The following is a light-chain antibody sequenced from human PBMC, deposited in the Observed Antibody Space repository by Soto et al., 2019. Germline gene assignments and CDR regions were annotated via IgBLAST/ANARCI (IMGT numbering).Light chain of an antibody. J-gene: IGKJ5*01. CDR2: AAS. CDR3: QQSYSTPIT. V-gene: IGKV1-39*01. CDR1: QSTSSY. Sequence: DIQMTQSPSSLSASVGDRVTITCRASQSTSSYLNWYQQKPGKAPKLLIYAASTLQSGVPSRFSGGGSGTDFTLTISSLQPEDFATYYCQQSYSTPITFGQGTRLEMK.